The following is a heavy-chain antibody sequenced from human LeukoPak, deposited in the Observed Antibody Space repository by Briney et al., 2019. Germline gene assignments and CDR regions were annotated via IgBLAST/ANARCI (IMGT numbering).Heavy chain of an antibody. CDR2: INSDGSST. V-gene: IGHV3-74*01. J-gene: IGHJ4*02. D-gene: IGHD5-24*01. Sequence: PGGSLRLSCAASGFTFSSYWMHWVRQAPGKGPVWVSRINSDGSSTSYSDSVKGRFTISRDNAKNALYLQMNSLRAEDTAVYYCARDPIEMATIAPRTLDYWGQGTLVTVSS. CDR3: ARDPIEMATIAPRTLDY. CDR1: GFTFSSYW.